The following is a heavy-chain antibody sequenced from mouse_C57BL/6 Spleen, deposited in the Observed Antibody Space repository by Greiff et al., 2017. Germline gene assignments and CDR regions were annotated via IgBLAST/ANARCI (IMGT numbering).Heavy chain of an antibody. V-gene: IGHV1-26*01. J-gene: IGHJ3*01. CDR3: ARRRDSNYAWFAY. CDR2: INPNNGGT. Sequence: VQLQQSGPELVKPGASVKLSCKASGYTFTDYYMNWVKQSHGKSLEWIGDINPNNGGTSYNQKFKGKATLTVDKSSSTAYMELRSLTSEDSAVYYCARRRDSNYAWFAYWGQGTLVTVSA. CDR1: GYTFTDYY. D-gene: IGHD2-5*01.